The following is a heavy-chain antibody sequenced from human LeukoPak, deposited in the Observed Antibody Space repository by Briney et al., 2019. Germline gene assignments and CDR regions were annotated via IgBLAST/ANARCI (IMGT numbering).Heavy chain of an antibody. D-gene: IGHD3-16*01. J-gene: IGHJ4*02. V-gene: IGHV3-21*01. CDR1: GFTFSSYS. Sequence: GGSLRLSCAASGFTFSSYSMNWVRQAPGKGLEWVSSISSSSSYIYYADSVKGRFTISRDNAKNSLYLQMNSLRAEDTAVYYCAREGPLGFYFDYWAREPWSPSPQ. CDR2: ISSSSSYI. CDR3: AREGPLGFYFDY.